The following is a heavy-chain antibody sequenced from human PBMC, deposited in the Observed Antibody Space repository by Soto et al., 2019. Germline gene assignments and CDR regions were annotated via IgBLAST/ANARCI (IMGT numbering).Heavy chain of an antibody. J-gene: IGHJ4*02. CDR2: ISKSDYT. Sequence: XESLKLSCTVSGFAFNNYGINWVRQAPGKGLEWVSSISKSDYTYYSDSVKGRFAISRDNAKSSVSLQMNTLRVEDTAVYYCAREDSIIIPAVSDFWGQGTLVTVSS. D-gene: IGHD2-2*01. V-gene: IGHV3-21*01. CDR1: GFAFNNYG. CDR3: AREDSIIIPAVSDF.